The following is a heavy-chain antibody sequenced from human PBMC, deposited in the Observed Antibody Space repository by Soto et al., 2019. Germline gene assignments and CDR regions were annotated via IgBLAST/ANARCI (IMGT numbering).Heavy chain of an antibody. J-gene: IGHJ6*04. Sequence: ASVKVSCKASGYTFTSYDINWVRQATGQGLEWMGWMNPNSGNTGYAQKFQGRVTMTRNTSISTAYMELRSLRSDDTAVYYCARPPSTRPPRVVYYESGFYYSPSEDGRDVGGKGPTVTVPS. D-gene: IGHD3-22*01. CDR3: ARPPSTRPPRVVYYESGFYYSPSEDGRDV. CDR1: GYTFTSYD. CDR2: MNPNSGNT. V-gene: IGHV1-8*01.